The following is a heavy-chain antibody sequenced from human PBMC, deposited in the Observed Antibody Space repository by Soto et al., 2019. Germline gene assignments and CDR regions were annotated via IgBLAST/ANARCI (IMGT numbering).Heavy chain of an antibody. Sequence: GGSLRLSCAASGFTFSSYGMHGVRQAPGKGLEWVAVISYDGSNKYYADSVKGRFTISRDNSKNTLYLQMNSLRAEDTAVYYCAKELDTARAPWGQGTLVTVSS. CDR2: ISYDGSNK. CDR3: AKELDTARAP. D-gene: IGHD5-18*01. CDR1: GFTFSSYG. J-gene: IGHJ5*02. V-gene: IGHV3-30*18.